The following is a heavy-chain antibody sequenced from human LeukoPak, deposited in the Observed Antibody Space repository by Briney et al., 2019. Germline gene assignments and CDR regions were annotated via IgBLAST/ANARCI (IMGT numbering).Heavy chain of an antibody. CDR1: GGTFSSYA. V-gene: IGHV1-69*04. Sequence: GASVKVSCKASGGTFSSYAISWVRQAPGQGLEWMGRIIPILSITNYAQKFQGRVTITADKSTSTAYMELSSLRSEDTAVYYCAREAYGDYDNYYYGMDVWGQGTTVTVSS. J-gene: IGHJ6*02. D-gene: IGHD4-17*01. CDR3: AREAYGDYDNYYYGMDV. CDR2: IIPILSIT.